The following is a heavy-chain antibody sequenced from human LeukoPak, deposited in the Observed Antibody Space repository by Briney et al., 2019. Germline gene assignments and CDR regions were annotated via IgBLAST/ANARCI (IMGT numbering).Heavy chain of an antibody. CDR3: AKDGVRGGANWFDP. V-gene: IGHV3-23*01. CDR2: ITGSGGMT. D-gene: IGHD3-10*01. J-gene: IGHJ5*02. CDR1: GFTFRTYG. Sequence: GGSLRLSCTASGFTFRTYGMSWFRQAPGKGLEWVSAITGSGGMTYYADAVKGRFTVSRDNAKNSLYLQMNSLRAEDTALYYCAKDGVRGGANWFDPWGQGTLVTVSS.